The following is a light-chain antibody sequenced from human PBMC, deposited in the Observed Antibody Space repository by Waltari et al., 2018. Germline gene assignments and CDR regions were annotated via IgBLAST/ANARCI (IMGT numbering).Light chain of an antibody. CDR3: SSHTTIASHVI. Sequence: QSALTQPASVSGSPGQSITISCTGTSSDIGGYKYVSWYQQHPGKAPQLMIYEVSNRPSGVSNRFSGSESGNTASLTVSGLQAEDEADYYCSSHTTIASHVIFGGGTKVTVL. CDR1: SSDIGGYKY. V-gene: IGLV2-14*01. CDR2: EVS. J-gene: IGLJ2*01.